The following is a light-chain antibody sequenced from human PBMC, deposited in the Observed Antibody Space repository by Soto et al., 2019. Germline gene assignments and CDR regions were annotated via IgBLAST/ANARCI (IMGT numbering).Light chain of an antibody. Sequence: EIVMAQSPATLSLSPGERATLSCKTSQSVNSHLAWYQQKPGQAPRLLIYGASSRATGIPDRFSGNGSGTDFTLTISRLEPEDFAVYYCQQYGTSPVTFGQGTRLEIK. J-gene: IGKJ5*01. V-gene: IGKV3-20*01. CDR3: QQYGTSPVT. CDR2: GAS. CDR1: QSVNSH.